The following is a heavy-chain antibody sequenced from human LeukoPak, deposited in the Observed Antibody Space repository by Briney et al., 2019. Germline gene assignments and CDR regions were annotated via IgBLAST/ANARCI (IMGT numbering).Heavy chain of an antibody. Sequence: PGGSLRLSCAASGFTFSGYAMSWVRQAPGKGLEWVSAISGSGGSTYYADSVKGRFTISRDNSKNTLYLQMNSLRAEDTAVYYCAKDRDYCSSTSCYLGPFDYWGQGTLVTVSS. CDR2: ISGSGGST. D-gene: IGHD2-2*01. J-gene: IGHJ4*02. CDR3: AKDRDYCSSTSCYLGPFDY. CDR1: GFTFSGYA. V-gene: IGHV3-23*01.